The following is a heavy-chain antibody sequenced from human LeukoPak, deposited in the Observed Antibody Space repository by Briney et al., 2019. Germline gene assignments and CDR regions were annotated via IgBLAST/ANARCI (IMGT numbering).Heavy chain of an antibody. CDR3: ARVRTRTDAFDI. Sequence: GGPLKLSCAASGFTFSDYYMSWIRQAPGKGLEWVSYISSSGSTIYYADSVKGRFTISRDNAKNSLYLQMNSLRAEDTAVYYCARVRTRTDAFDIWGQGTMVTVSS. V-gene: IGHV3-11*01. D-gene: IGHD3/OR15-3a*01. CDR1: GFTFSDYY. CDR2: ISSSGSTI. J-gene: IGHJ3*02.